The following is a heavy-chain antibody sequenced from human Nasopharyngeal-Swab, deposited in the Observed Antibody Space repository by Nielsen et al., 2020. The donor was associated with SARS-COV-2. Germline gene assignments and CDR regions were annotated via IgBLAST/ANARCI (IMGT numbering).Heavy chain of an antibody. CDR2: ISSSSSYI. Sequence: GESLKISCAASGFTFSSYSMNWVRQAPGKGLEWVSSISSSSSYISYADSLKGRFTISRGNAKNSLYLQMNSLRAEDTAVYYCARERAGVLRRHAFDIWGQGTMVTVSS. CDR3: ARERAGVLRRHAFDI. D-gene: IGHD4/OR15-4a*01. V-gene: IGHV3-21*01. J-gene: IGHJ3*02. CDR1: GFTFSSYS.